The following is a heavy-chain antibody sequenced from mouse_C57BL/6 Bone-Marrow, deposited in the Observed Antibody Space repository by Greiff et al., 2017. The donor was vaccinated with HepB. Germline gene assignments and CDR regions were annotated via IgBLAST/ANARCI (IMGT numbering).Heavy chain of an antibody. J-gene: IGHJ1*03. CDR3: ASNYRYFDV. V-gene: IGHV5-4*03. CDR1: GFTFSSYA. Sequence: EVKLVESGGGLVKPGGSLKLSCAASGFTFSSYAMSWVRQTPEKRLEWVATISDGGSYTYYPDNVKGRFTISRDNAKNNLYLQMSSLKSEDTAMYYCASNYRYFDVWGTGTTVTVSS. CDR2: ISDGGSYT.